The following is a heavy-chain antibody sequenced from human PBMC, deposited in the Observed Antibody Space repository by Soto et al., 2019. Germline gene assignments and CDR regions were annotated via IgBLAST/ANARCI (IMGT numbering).Heavy chain of an antibody. CDR3: ARQMTTVTTYYYYGMDV. CDR1: GYTFTIYW. D-gene: IGHD4-4*01. CDR2: IYPGDSDT. J-gene: IGHJ6*02. Sequence: GESLKISCQVSGYTFTIYWIGWVRQMPGKGLEWMGIIYPGDSDTRYSPSFQGQVTISADKSISTAYLQWSSLKASDTAMYYCARQMTTVTTYYYYGMDVWGQGTTVTVSS. V-gene: IGHV5-51*01.